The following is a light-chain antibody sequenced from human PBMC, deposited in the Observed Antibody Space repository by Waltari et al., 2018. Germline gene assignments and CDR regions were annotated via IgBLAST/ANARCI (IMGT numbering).Light chain of an antibody. CDR3: QQYGSSPWT. V-gene: IGKV3-20*01. Sequence: EIVLTQSPGTLSLSPGERATLSSRASQSIRNYLAWYQQKPGQAPRLLIHGASTRATGIPDRFSGSGSGTDFTLTISRLDPEDFAVYYCQQYGSSPWTFGQGTKVEIK. J-gene: IGKJ1*01. CDR1: QSIRNY. CDR2: GAS.